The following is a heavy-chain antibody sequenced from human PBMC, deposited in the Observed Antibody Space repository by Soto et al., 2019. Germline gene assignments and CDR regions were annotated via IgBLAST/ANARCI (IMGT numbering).Heavy chain of an antibody. V-gene: IGHV4-4*07. CDR1: GASVRSYH. D-gene: IGHD1-1*01. CDR3: AKDRSTMRWFDP. J-gene: IGHJ5*02. Sequence: QVRLQESGPGLVKPSETLPLTCAVSGASVRSYHWSWIRQAAGKGLEWIGRVQMSGTTNYNPSLKTRVTMSLDTSKNEVSLRMTSVTAADTAVYFCAKDRSTMRWFDPWGQGILVTVSS. CDR2: VQMSGTT.